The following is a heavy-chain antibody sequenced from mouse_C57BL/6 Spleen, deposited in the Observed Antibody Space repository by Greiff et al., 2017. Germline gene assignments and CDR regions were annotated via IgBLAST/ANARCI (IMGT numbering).Heavy chain of an antibody. Sequence: VQLQQSGPELVKPGASVKIPCKASGYTFTDYNMDWVKQSHGKSLEWIGDINPNNGGTIYNQKFKGKATLTVDKSSSTAYMELRSLTSEDTAVYYCARSDYYGSSFDYGGQGTTLPVSS. CDR1: GYTFTDYN. CDR3: ARSDYYGSSFDY. V-gene: IGHV1-18*01. J-gene: IGHJ2*01. CDR2: INPNNGGT. D-gene: IGHD1-1*01.